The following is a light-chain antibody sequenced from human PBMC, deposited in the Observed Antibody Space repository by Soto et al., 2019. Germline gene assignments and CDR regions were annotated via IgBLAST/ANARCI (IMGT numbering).Light chain of an antibody. Sequence: EIVLTQSPGTLSVSPGERATLSCRASQSVSGNLAWYQQRPGQPPSLLNHGASTRATGVPARFSGSGSGTEFTITISRLPSEDFAFYCYQQNNDWARTFGQGTKVDIK. CDR3: QQNNDWART. CDR2: GAS. J-gene: IGKJ1*01. CDR1: QSVSGN. V-gene: IGKV3-15*01.